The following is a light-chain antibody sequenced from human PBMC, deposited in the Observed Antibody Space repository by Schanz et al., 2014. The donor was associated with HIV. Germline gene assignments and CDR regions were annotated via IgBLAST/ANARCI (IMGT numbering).Light chain of an antibody. CDR3: QYYGSPPWT. CDR2: GAS. J-gene: IGKJ1*01. CDR1: QSVKSNF. V-gene: IGKV3-20*01. Sequence: EIVLTQSPGTLSLSPGERGTLSCRASQSVKSNFIGWYQQKPGQAPRLLIFGASNRATGIPDRFSGGVSGTDFTLTISRVEPEDYAVYYCQYYGSPPWTFGQGTKVEVK.